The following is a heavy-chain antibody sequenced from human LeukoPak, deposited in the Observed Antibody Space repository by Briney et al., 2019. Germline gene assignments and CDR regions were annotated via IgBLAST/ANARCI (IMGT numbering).Heavy chain of an antibody. CDR1: GYSISSVYF. D-gene: IGHD5-24*01. J-gene: IGHJ4*02. CDR2: IYHSGST. V-gene: IGHV4-38-2*02. CDR3: ARQMATRGFDY. Sequence: SETLSLTCTVSGYSISSVYFWGWIRQPPRKRLEWIGSIYHSGSTYYNPSLKSRVTISVDTSKNQFSLKLSSVTAADTAVYYCARQMATRGFDYWGQGTLVTVSS.